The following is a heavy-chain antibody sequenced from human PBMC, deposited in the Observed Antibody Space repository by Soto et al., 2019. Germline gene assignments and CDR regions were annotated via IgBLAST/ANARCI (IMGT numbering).Heavy chain of an antibody. CDR1: GFTVSSNY. D-gene: IGHD6-13*01. V-gene: IGHV3-66*01. CDR2: IYSGGST. J-gene: IGHJ4*02. Sequence: GGSLRLSCAASGFTVSSNYMSWVRQAPGKGLEWVSVIYSGGSTYYADSVKGRFTISRDNSKNTLYLQMNSLGAEDTAVYYCASSLAAAGPSDYWGQGTLVTVSS. CDR3: ASSLAAAGPSDY.